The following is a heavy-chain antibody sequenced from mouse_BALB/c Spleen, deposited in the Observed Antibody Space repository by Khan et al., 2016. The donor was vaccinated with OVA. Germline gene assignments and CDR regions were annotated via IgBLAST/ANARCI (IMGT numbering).Heavy chain of an antibody. V-gene: IGHV1-4*01. J-gene: IGHJ3*01. CDR1: GYTFTSYT. CDR2: INPSNGYT. CDR3: VRDGAYHRNDGWFAY. Sequence: QVRLQQSGAELARPGASVKMSCKASGYTFTSYTIHWINTRLGQGLEWIGYINPSNGYTNYNPKFKDKATLTTDKSSITASLQLSRRTSDDYAVYNCVRDGAYHRNDGWFAYWGQGTLVTVSA. D-gene: IGHD2-14*01.